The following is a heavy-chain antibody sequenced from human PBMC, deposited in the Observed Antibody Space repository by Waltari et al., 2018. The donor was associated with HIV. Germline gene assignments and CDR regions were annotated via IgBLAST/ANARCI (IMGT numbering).Heavy chain of an antibody. V-gene: IGHV3-7*01. Sequence: EVQLVESGGGLVQPGGSLRLSCAAPGFTFSSYWMTWVRQAPGKGLEWVASIKQDGSEKYYVDSVKGRFTISRDNAKNSLYLQMNSLRAEDTAVYYCARRGARIVGAHPFDYWGQGTLVTVSS. CDR2: IKQDGSEK. CDR3: ARRGARIVGAHPFDY. D-gene: IGHD1-26*01. CDR1: GFTFSSYW. J-gene: IGHJ4*02.